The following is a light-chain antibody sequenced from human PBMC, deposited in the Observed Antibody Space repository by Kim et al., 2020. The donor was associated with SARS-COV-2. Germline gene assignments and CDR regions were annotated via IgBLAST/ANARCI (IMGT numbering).Light chain of an antibody. CDR2: DVS. CDR3: CSYAGSYTLV. Sequence: GQSVTIACTGTSSDVGGYTYVTWYQQHPGKAPKLMIYDVSKRPSGVPDRFSGSKSGNTASLTISGLQAEDEADYYCCSYAGSYTLVFGGGTKLTVL. J-gene: IGLJ2*01. V-gene: IGLV2-11*01. CDR1: SSDVGGYTY.